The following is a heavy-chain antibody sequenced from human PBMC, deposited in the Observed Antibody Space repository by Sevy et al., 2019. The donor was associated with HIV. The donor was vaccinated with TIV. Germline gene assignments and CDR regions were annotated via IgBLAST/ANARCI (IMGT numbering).Heavy chain of an antibody. CDR3: ARDRRGLLLRRHYYYYGMDA. CDR2: IGTAGDT. V-gene: IGHV3-13*01. Sequence: GGSLRLSCAASGFTFSSYDMHWVRQATGKGLEWVSAIGTAGDTYYRGSVKGRFTSSRENAKNSLYLQMNSLRAGDTAVYYCARDRRGLLLRRHYYYYGMDAWGQGTTVTVSS. CDR1: GFTFSSYD. D-gene: IGHD4-17*01. J-gene: IGHJ6*02.